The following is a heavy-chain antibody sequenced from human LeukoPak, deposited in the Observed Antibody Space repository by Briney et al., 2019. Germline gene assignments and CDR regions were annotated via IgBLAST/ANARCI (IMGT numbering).Heavy chain of an antibody. J-gene: IGHJ6*03. V-gene: IGHV3-21*01. CDR1: GDSISNNNYF. CDR3: AKRYCSGGSCYPHYYYYYMDV. CDR2: ISSSSSYI. Sequence: ETLSLTCTVSGDSISNNNYFWGWIRQPPGKGLEWVSSISSSSSYIYYADSVKGRFTISRDNAKNSLYLQMNSLRAEDTAVYYCAKRYCSGGSCYPHYYYYYMDVWGKGTTVTISS. D-gene: IGHD2-15*01.